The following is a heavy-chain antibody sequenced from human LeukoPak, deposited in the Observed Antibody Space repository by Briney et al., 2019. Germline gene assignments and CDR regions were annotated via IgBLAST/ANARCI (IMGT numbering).Heavy chain of an antibody. CDR2: IYTSGST. CDR3: ARGVQLERLPATQFDY. D-gene: IGHD1-1*01. V-gene: IGHV4-61*02. J-gene: IGHJ4*02. Sequence: PSETLSLTCTVSGGSSSSGSYYWCWIRQPAGKGLEWIGRIYTSGSTNYNPSLKSRVTISVDTSKNQFSLKLSSVTAADTAVYYCARGVQLERLPATQFDYWGQGTLVTVSS. CDR1: GGSSSSGSYY.